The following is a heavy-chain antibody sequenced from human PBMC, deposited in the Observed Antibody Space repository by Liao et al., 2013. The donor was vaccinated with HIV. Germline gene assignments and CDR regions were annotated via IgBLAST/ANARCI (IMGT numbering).Heavy chain of an antibody. J-gene: IGHJ3*01. CDR3: ARDAPPVYYYDSSVYEPV. Sequence: QVQLQESGPGLVKPSETLSLTCTVSSGSISSYYWSWIRQPAGKGLEWIGRIYTSGSTNYNPSLKSRVTMSVDTSKNQFSLKLTSVTAADTAVYYCARDAPPVYYYDSSVYEPVWGQGTMVTVSS. CDR1: SGSISSYY. CDR2: IYTSGST. V-gene: IGHV4-4*07. D-gene: IGHD3-22*01.